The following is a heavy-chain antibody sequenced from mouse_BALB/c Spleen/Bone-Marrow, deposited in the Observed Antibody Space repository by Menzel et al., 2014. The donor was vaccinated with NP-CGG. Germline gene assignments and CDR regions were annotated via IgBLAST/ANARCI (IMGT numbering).Heavy chain of an antibody. CDR3: ARRGVYYYGSFDY. Sequence: QVQLKQSGAELVMPGASVKMSCKASGYTFTDYWMHWVKQRPGQGLEWIGAIDTSDSYTSYNQKFKGKATLTVDEFSSTAYMQLSSLTSEDSAVYYCARRGVYYYGSFDYWGQGTTLTVSS. D-gene: IGHD1-1*01. V-gene: IGHV1-69*01. J-gene: IGHJ2*01. CDR2: IDTSDSYT. CDR1: GYTFTDYW.